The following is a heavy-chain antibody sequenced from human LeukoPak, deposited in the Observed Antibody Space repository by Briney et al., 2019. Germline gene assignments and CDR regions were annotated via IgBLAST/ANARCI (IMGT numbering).Heavy chain of an antibody. V-gene: IGHV3-21*01. D-gene: IGHD3-10*01. CDR1: GFTLSTSW. J-gene: IGHJ5*02. CDR2: ISTSGSYI. CDR3: ATDLIHYYASGAKT. Sequence: GGSLRLSCTASGFTLSTSWMSWVRQAPGKGLEWVSSISTSGSYIYYANSMKGRFTISRDNAKNSLYLQMNSLRVEDSAVYYCATDLIHYYASGAKTWGQGTLVTVSS.